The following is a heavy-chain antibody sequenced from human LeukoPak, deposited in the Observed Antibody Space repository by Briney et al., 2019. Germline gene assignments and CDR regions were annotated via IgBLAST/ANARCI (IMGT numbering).Heavy chain of an antibody. V-gene: IGHV3-53*01. D-gene: IGHD3-9*01. Sequence: PGGSLRLSCAASGFTVSSNYMSWVRQAPGKGLEWVSVIYSGGSTYYADSVKGRFTISRDNSKNTLYLQMNSLRAEDTAVYYCARAPNYDILTGYYYYFDYWGQGTLVTVSS. CDR2: IYSGGST. CDR3: ARAPNYDILTGYYYYFDY. CDR1: GFTVSSNY. J-gene: IGHJ4*02.